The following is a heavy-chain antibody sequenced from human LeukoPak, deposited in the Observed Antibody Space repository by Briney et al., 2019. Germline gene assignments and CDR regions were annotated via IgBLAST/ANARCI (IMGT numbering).Heavy chain of an antibody. J-gene: IGHJ6*03. V-gene: IGHV4-34*01. D-gene: IGHD3-10*01. CDR1: GGSFSSYY. CDR2: INHSGST. Sequence: SETLSLTCAVYGGSFSSYYWTWIRQPPGKGLEWIGEINHSGSTNYNPALKSRLTMSVDTSKNQFSLKLSSVTAADTAVYYCERLVPLIASGSYFLVLYYFFYLDVWGKGTQVTVS. CDR3: ERLVPLIASGSYFLVLYYFFYLDV.